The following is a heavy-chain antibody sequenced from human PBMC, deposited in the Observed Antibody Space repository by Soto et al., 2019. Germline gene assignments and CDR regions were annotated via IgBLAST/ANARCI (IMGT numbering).Heavy chain of an antibody. J-gene: IGHJ6*02. Sequence: QVQLVQSGAEVKKPGASVTVSCKTSGYTFSNYGINWVRQAPGQGLEWMGWISGYNGNTNYAQPVQGRVTMTTDISTGTVYMELRSLKSDDTAIYYCSWFIMVGGWFDPNYYHGMDVWGQGTTVTVSS. CDR1: GYTFSNYG. D-gene: IGHD6-19*01. CDR3: SWFIMVGGWFDPNYYHGMDV. V-gene: IGHV1-18*01. CDR2: ISGYNGNT.